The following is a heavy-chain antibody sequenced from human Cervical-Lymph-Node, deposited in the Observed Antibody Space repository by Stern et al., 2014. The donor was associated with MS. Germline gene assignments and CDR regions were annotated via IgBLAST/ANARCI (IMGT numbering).Heavy chain of an antibody. CDR3: ARVNILTGYYVFDF. D-gene: IGHD3-9*01. Sequence: QVQLVESGGGVVQPGKSLRLSCVASESDFSNFAMHWLRQAPGKEMVWVAFLSYDGDNKYYRDSVKGRFTISRDNSQSTLFLHMNSLRVEDTAVYYCARVNILTGYYVFDFWGQGALVTVSS. J-gene: IGHJ4*02. V-gene: IGHV3-30-3*01. CDR1: ESDFSNFA. CDR2: LSYDGDNK.